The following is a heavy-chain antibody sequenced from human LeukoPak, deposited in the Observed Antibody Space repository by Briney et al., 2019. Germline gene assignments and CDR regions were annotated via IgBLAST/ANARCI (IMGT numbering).Heavy chain of an antibody. Sequence: SETLSLTCAVYGGSFSGYYWSWIRQPPGKGLEWIGEINPSGSTNYNPSLKSRVTISVDTSKNQFSLKLSSVTAADTAVYYCARDDYGGNPGYFQHWGQGTLVTVSS. J-gene: IGHJ1*01. CDR3: ARDDYGGNPGYFQH. V-gene: IGHV4-34*01. CDR2: INPSGST. D-gene: IGHD4-23*01. CDR1: GGSFSGYY.